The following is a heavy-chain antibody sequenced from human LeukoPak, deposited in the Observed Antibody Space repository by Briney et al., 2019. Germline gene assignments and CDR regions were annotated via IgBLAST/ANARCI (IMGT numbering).Heavy chain of an antibody. J-gene: IGHJ4*02. D-gene: IGHD2-2*03. Sequence: SVKVSCKASGGTFSSYAISWVRQAPGQGLEWMGRIIPIFGTANYAQKFQGRVTITTDESTSTAYMELSRLRSDDTAVYYCARGRGYSIDYWGQGTLVTVSS. CDR1: GGTFSSYA. CDR3: ARGRGYSIDY. V-gene: IGHV1-69*05. CDR2: IIPIFGTA.